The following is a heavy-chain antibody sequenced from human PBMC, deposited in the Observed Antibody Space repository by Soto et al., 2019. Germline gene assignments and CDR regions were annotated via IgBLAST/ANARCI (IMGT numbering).Heavy chain of an antibody. J-gene: IGHJ4*02. CDR1: GFTFTSYA. CDR3: AKGGYTSYFDY. V-gene: IGHV3-23*01. D-gene: IGHD3-16*02. CDR2: IRASGGST. Sequence: GGSLRLSCAASGFTFTSYAMSWVRQAPGRGLEWVSTIRASGGSTYYADSVKGRFTASRDNSKNTLFLQMNSLRAEDTAVYYCAKGGYTSYFDYWGQGTLVTVSS.